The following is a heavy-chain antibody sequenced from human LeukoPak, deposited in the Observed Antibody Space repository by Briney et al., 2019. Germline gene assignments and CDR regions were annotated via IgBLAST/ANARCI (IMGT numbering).Heavy chain of an antibody. CDR1: GYTFTGYY. CDR2: INPNSGGT. V-gene: IGHV1-2*02. Sequence: ASVKVSCKASGYTFTGYYMHWVRQAPGQGLEWMGWINPNSGGTNYAQKFQGRVTMTRDTSISTAYMELSRLRSDDTAVYYCARDIVGATLNWFDPWGQGTLVTVSS. J-gene: IGHJ5*02. CDR3: ARDIVGATLNWFDP. D-gene: IGHD1-26*01.